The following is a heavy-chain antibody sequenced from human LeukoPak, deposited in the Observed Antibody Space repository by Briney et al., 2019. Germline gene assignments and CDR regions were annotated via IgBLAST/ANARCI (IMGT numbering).Heavy chain of an antibody. CDR1: GFTFSSYA. J-gene: IGHJ1*01. D-gene: IGHD5-24*01. Sequence: GGSLRLSCAASGFTFSSYAVHWVRQAPGKGLEWVAVISYDGSNKYYADSVKGRFTISRDNSKNTLYLQMNSLRAEDTAVYYCARDKVEMATISFAEYFQHWGQGTLVTVSS. V-gene: IGHV3-30-3*01. CDR3: ARDKVEMATISFAEYFQH. CDR2: ISYDGSNK.